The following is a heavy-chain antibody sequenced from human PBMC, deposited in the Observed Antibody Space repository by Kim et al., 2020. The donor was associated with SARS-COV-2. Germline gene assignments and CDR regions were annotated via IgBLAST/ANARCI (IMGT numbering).Heavy chain of an antibody. CDR1: GFTFSSYS. V-gene: IGHV3-21*01. CDR2: ISSSSYI. Sequence: GGSLRLSCAASGFTFSSYSMNWVRQAPGKGLEWVSSISSSSYIYYADSVKGRFTISRDNAKNSLYLQMNSLRAEDTAVYYCAREPGTYCSSTSCSRGWFDPWGQGTLVTVSS. D-gene: IGHD2-2*01. J-gene: IGHJ5*02. CDR3: AREPGTYCSSTSCSRGWFDP.